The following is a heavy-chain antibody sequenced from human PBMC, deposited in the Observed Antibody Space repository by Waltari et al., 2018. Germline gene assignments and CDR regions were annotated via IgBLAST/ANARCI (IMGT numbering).Heavy chain of an antibody. Sequence: QLQLQESGPGLVKPSETLSLTCSVPVVPITPTRHYWGWIRQPPGQGLEWIGTISYNGATYSSPSLRSRVTIFRDTSKNQLSLKLGSVTAADTAFYYCATYIGASLGTAAFDVWGQGTMVTVSS. CDR2: ISYNGAT. V-gene: IGHV4-39*01. J-gene: IGHJ3*01. CDR1: VVPITPTRHY. CDR3: ATYIGASLGTAAFDV. D-gene: IGHD5-12*01.